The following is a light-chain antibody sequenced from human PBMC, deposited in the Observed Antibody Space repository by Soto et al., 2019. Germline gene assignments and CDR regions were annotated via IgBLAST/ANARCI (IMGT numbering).Light chain of an antibody. Sequence: EIVLTQSPGTLSLSPGERATLSCRASQSVSNNYLAWYQQKPGQAPRLLIYGASSRATGIPDRFRGSGSGTDFTPTISRREPEDFEVYYCQQDGSSPPWTFGQGTKVEIK. CDR2: GAS. CDR3: QQDGSSPPWT. CDR1: QSVSNNY. V-gene: IGKV3-20*01. J-gene: IGKJ1*01.